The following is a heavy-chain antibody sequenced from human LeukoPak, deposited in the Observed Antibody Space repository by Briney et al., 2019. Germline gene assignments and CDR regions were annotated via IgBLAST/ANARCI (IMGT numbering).Heavy chain of an antibody. D-gene: IGHD2-2*01. CDR3: ARGRYSSRSGGYYFDI. J-gene: IGHJ4*02. CDR1: GFTFSSYT. CDR2: IKKDGIEK. Sequence: GGSLRLSCSASGFTFSSYTMHWVRQAPGKGLEWVANIKKDGIEKYYVESVKGRFTISRDNAKNSLSLQMNSLRAEDTAVYYCARGRYSSRSGGYYFDIWGQGTLVTVSS. V-gene: IGHV3-7*01.